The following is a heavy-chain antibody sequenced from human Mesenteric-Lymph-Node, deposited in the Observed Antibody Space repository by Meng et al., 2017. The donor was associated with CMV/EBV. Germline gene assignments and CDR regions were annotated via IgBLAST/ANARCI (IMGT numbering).Heavy chain of an antibody. J-gene: IGHJ4*02. Sequence: SSGDSVSTNSAAWNWIRQSPSRGLEWLGRTYYRSKWYYDYAVSVKSRITIDPDTSKNQFSLQLNSVTPEDTAVYYCARASSGWYGHWGQGTLVTVSS. V-gene: IGHV6-1*01. D-gene: IGHD6-19*01. CDR3: ARASSGWYGH. CDR2: TYYRSKWYY. CDR1: GDSVSTNSAA.